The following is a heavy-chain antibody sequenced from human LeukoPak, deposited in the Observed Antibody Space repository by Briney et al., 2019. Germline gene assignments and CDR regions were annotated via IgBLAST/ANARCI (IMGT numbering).Heavy chain of an antibody. V-gene: IGHV1-3*03. J-gene: IGHJ6*03. D-gene: IGHD3-9*01. CDR1: GYTFTSYT. CDR2: INAGNGNT. Sequence: ASVKVSCKASGYTFTSYTIHWVRQAPGQRLEWMGWINAGNGNTKYSQEFQDRVTITRDTSASTAYMELSSLRSEDMAVYYCARGPLLRYFDNYYYMDVWGKGTTVTISS. CDR3: ARGPLLRYFDNYYYMDV.